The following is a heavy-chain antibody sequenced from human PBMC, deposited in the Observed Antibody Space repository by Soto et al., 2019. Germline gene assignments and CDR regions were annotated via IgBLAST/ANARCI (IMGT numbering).Heavy chain of an antibody. CDR2: IIPIFGTA. CDR3: ARVPYIVVVPVGDYYYYYGMDV. CDR1: GGTFSSYA. J-gene: IGHJ6*02. V-gene: IGHV1-69*13. Sequence: GASVKVSCKASGGTFSSYAISWVRQAPGQGLEWMGGIIPIFGTANYAQKFQGRVTITADESTSTAYMELSSLRSEDTAVYYCARVPYIVVVPVGDYYYYYGMDVWGQGTTVTVSS. D-gene: IGHD2-2*01.